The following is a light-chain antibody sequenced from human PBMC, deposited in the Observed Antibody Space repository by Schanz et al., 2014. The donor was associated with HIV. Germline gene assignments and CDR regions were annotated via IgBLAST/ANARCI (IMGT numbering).Light chain of an antibody. CDR2: DVS. V-gene: IGLV2-14*01. J-gene: IGLJ3*02. CDR3: SSYTTTNTWL. CDR1: SSDVGGYNY. Sequence: QSALTQPPSASGAPGQAVTISCTGTSSDVGGYNYAPLYQQHPGKAPKLMIYDVSYRPSGVSNRFSGSKSGNTASLAISGLQSADEADYYCSSYTTTNTWLFGGGTKLTVL.